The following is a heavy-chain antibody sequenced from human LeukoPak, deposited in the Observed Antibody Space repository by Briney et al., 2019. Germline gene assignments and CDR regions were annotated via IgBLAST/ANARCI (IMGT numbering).Heavy chain of an antibody. V-gene: IGHV3-13*04. Sequence: GGSLRLSCAASGFTFSRYDMHWVRQVTGKRLEWVSAIGTVGDTYHPDSVKGRFTISREDAKNSLYLQMNSLRAGDTAVYYCAREIREAVTGIHYYYGLDVWGQGTTVTVSS. CDR3: AREIREAVTGIHYYYGLDV. CDR1: GFTFSRYD. J-gene: IGHJ6*02. D-gene: IGHD6-19*01. CDR2: IGTVGDT.